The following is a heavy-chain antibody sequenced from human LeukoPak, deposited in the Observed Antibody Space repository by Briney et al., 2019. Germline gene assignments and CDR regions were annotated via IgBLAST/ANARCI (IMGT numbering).Heavy chain of an antibody. V-gene: IGHV4-38-2*01. CDR1: GYSISSGYY. J-gene: IGHJ1*01. CDR2: IYHSGST. Sequence: SETLSLTCAVSGYSISSGYYWGWIRQPPGKGLEWIGSIYHSGSTYYNPSLKSRVTISVDTSKNQFSLKLSSVTAADTAVYYCARGGQQLRYFQHWGQGTLIRVSS. CDR3: ARGGQQLRYFQH. D-gene: IGHD6-13*01.